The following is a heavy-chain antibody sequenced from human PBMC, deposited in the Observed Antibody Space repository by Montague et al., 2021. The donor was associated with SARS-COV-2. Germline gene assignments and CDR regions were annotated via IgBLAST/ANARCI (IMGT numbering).Heavy chain of an antibody. CDR1: GFPFSVYG. D-gene: IGHD6-19*01. J-gene: IGHJ4*02. CDR3: VRASLIKARIAVAGTTVY. V-gene: IGHV3-30*03. Sequence: SLRLSCATSGFPFSVYGMHWVRQAPGKGLEWVAVMIYDGSIQYYTDSVKGRFTISRDNSKNTLYLQMNSLRAEDTAVYYCVRASLIKARIAVAGTTVYWGQGTLVTISS. CDR2: MIYDGSIQ.